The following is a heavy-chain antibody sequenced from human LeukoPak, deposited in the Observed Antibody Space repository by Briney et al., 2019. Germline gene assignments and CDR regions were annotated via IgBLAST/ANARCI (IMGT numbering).Heavy chain of an antibody. CDR1: GGSISSYY. CDR2: IYYSGRT. D-gene: IGHD4-17*01. J-gene: IGHJ4*02. Sequence: SETLSLICSVSGGSISSYYWTWIRQPPGKGLEWIGYIYYSGRTNYNPSLKSRLSMSVDTSKNQFSLNLTSVTAADTAVYYCVRDYGDYLTDYWGQGTLVTVSS. V-gene: IGHV4-59*08. CDR3: VRDYGDYLTDY.